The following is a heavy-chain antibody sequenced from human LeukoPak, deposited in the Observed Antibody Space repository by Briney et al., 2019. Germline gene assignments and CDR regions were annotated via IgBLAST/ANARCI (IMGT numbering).Heavy chain of an antibody. J-gene: IGHJ5*02. V-gene: IGHV4-39*07. CDR2: IYYSGTT. Sequence: SETLSLTCTVSGGSITSSSFYWDWIRQPPGKGLEWIGSIYYSGTTHYNPSLKSRVTISVDTSKNQFSLKLTSVTAADTAVYYCARGYSSSWYFNWFDPWGQGTLVTVSS. CDR3: ARGYSSSWYFNWFDP. CDR1: GGSITSSSFY. D-gene: IGHD6-13*01.